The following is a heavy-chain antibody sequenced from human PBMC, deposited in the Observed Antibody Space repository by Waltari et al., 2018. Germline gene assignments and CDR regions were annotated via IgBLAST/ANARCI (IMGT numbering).Heavy chain of an antibody. CDR3: ARHEDFWSGYCGY. CDR1: GGSISSSSYY. Sequence: QLQLQESGPGLVKPSETLSLTCTVSGGSISSSSYYWGWIRQPPGKGLEWIGSIYYSGSTYYNPSLKSRVTISVDTSKNQFSLKLSSVTAADTAVYYCARHEDFWSGYCGYWGQGTLVTVSS. J-gene: IGHJ4*02. V-gene: IGHV4-39*01. CDR2: IYYSGST. D-gene: IGHD3-3*01.